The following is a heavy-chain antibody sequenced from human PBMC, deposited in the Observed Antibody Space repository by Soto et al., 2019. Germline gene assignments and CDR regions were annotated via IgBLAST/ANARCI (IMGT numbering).Heavy chain of an antibody. Sequence: EVQLAESGGGMVQPGGSLRLSCVASGFTFSSYDMHWVRQAPGKGQEYVSSISSNGGTTYYGNSVKGRFTISRDNSKNTLYLQMGSLRDEDMAVYYCVRRVSGNYDYWGLGTLVTVSS. CDR2: ISSNGGTT. CDR3: VRRVSGNYDY. J-gene: IGHJ4*02. V-gene: IGHV3-64*01. D-gene: IGHD1-7*01. CDR1: GFTFSSYD.